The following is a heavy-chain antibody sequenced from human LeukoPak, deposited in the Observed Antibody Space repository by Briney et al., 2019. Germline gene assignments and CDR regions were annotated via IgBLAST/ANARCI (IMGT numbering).Heavy chain of an antibody. CDR2: ISGSGGST. CDR3: AKRWGSTSYNYYYYMDV. D-gene: IGHD2-2*01. CDR1: GFTFSSYA. V-gene: IGHV3-23*01. J-gene: IGHJ6*03. Sequence: GGSLRLSCAASGFTFSSYAMSWVRQAPGKGLEWVSAISGSGGSTYYADSVKGRFTISRDNSKNTLYLQMNSLRAEDTAVYYCAKRWGSTSYNYYYYMDVWGKGTTVTISS.